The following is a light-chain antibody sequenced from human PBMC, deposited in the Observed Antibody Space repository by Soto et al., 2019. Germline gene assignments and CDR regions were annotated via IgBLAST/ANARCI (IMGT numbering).Light chain of an antibody. V-gene: IGKV3-15*01. CDR2: GAS. CDR3: QQYHSWPLT. J-gene: IGKJ4*01. CDR1: QSIRSS. Sequence: EIWMTQSPATLSMSPGERDTLSCRASQSIRSSLAWYQQKSGQAPRRLIYGASTRATGVPASFSGSGSGTEFTLTISSLQSEHVAVYYCQQYHSWPLTFGGGTKVEIK.